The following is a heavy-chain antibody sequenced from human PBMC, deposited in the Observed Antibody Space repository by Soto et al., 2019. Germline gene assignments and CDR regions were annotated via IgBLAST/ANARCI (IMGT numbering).Heavy chain of an antibody. J-gene: IGHJ6*02. V-gene: IGHV3-9*01. Sequence: EVQLVESGGGLVQPGRSLRLSCAASGFTFDDYAMHWVRQAPGKGLEWVSGISWNSGSIGYADSVKGRFTISRDNAKNTLYLQMNSLRVEDTALYYCAKDRSSTLDYYGMDVWGQGTTVTVSS. CDR3: AKDRSSTLDYYGMDV. D-gene: IGHD6-13*01. CDR2: ISWNSGSI. CDR1: GFTFDDYA.